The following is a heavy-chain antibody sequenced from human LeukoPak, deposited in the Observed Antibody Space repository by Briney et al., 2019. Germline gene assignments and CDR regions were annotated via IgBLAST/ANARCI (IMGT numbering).Heavy chain of an antibody. J-gene: IGHJ5*02. CDR2: ISGSGGST. CDR1: GFTFSSYA. D-gene: IGHD6-19*01. V-gene: IGHV3-23*01. CDR3: AKGSEQWLARNWFDP. Sequence: GGSLRLSCAASGFTFSSYAMSWVRQAPGKGLEWVSAISGSGGSTYYADSVKGRFTISRDNSKNTLYLQMNSLRAEDTAVYYCAKGSEQWLARNWFDPWGQGTLVTVSS.